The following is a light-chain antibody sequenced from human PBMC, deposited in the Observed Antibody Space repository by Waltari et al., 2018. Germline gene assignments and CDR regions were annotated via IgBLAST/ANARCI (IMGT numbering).Light chain of an antibody. Sequence: EIVLTQSPATLSLSPGERATRSCSASQSVSSSLAWYQQKPGQAPMLLIYGASSRATGIPDRFSGSGSGTDFTLTISSLEPEDFAVYYCQQYSNWYSFGQGTKVEIK. CDR3: QQYSNWYS. CDR2: GAS. V-gene: IGKV3-15*01. CDR1: QSVSSS. J-gene: IGKJ2*03.